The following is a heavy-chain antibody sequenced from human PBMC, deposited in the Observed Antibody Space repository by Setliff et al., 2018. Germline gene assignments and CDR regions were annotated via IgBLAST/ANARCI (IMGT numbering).Heavy chain of an antibody. J-gene: IGHJ4*02. CDR2: INTNTGNP. CDR1: GYTFTTYA. Sequence: GASVKVSCKSSGYTFTTYAISWMRQAPGQGLEWMGWINTNTGNPNYAQGFTGRFVFSLDTSVSTAYLQISSLKAEDSAVYYCARSPRTDDLYWGQGTLVTVSS. CDR3: ARSPRTDDLY. V-gene: IGHV7-4-1*02.